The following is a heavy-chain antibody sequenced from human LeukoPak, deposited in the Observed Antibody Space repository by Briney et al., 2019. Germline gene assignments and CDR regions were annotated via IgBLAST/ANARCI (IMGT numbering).Heavy chain of an antibody. CDR2: IKQDGSEK. D-gene: IGHD2-2*01. CDR3: ARDDCSSISCYHNWFDP. CDR1: GFTFSSYW. J-gene: IGHJ5*02. Sequence: GGSLRLSCAASGFTFSSYWMSWVRQAPGEGLEWVANIKQDGSEKYYVDSVKGRFTISRDNAKNSLYLQMNSLRAEDTAVYYCARDDCSSISCYHNWFDPWGQGTPVTVSS. V-gene: IGHV3-7*01.